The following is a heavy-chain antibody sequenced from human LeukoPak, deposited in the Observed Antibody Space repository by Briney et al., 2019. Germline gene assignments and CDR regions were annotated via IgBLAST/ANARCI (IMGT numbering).Heavy chain of an antibody. CDR2: INTNTGNP. Sequence: ASVKVSCKASGYTFTSYAMNWVRQAPGQGLEWMGWINTNTGNPTYAQGFTGRFVFSLDTSVSTAYLQISSLKAEDTAVYYCARVPWWELHTITNYYYYYYMDVWGKGTTVTVSS. J-gene: IGHJ6*03. D-gene: IGHD1-26*01. CDR1: GYTFTSYA. CDR3: ARVPWWELHTITNYYYYYYMDV. V-gene: IGHV7-4-1*02.